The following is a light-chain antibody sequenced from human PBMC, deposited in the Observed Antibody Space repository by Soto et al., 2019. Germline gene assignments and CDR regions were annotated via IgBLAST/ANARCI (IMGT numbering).Light chain of an antibody. V-gene: IGKV3-20*01. J-gene: IGKJ5*01. Sequence: EIVLTQYPDTLSLSPGERATRSCRASKSFRHSYLAWYQQKPGQAPRLLIYGASSRATGIPDRFSGSGSGTDFTLTISRLEPEDFAVYYCQQYSSSPITFGQGTRLETK. CDR3: QQYSSSPIT. CDR2: GAS. CDR1: KSFRHSY.